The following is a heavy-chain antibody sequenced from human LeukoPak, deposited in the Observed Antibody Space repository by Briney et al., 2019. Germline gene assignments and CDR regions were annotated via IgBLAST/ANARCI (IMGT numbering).Heavy chain of an antibody. Sequence: GGSLRLSCAASGFTFSSYGMHWVRQAPGKGLEWVAVIWYDGSNKYYADSVKGRFTISRDNSKNTLYLQMNSLRAEDTAVYYCARGAEWPPLFDYWGQGTLVTVSS. J-gene: IGHJ4*02. D-gene: IGHD3-3*01. CDR3: ARGAEWPPLFDY. CDR2: IWYDGSNK. V-gene: IGHV3-33*01. CDR1: GFTFSSYG.